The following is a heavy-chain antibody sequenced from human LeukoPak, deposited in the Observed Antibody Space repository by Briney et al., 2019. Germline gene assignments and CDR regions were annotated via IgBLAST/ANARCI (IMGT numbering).Heavy chain of an antibody. CDR3: ARVSGYCSGGSCSNWFDP. Sequence: SETLSLTCTVSGGSVSSGSYYWSWIRQPPGKGLGWIGYIYYSGSTNYNPSLKSRVTISVDTSKNQFSLKLSSVTAADTAVYYCARVSGYCSGGSCSNWFDPWGQGTLVTVSS. J-gene: IGHJ5*02. CDR2: IYYSGST. V-gene: IGHV4-61*01. CDR1: GGSVSSGSYY. D-gene: IGHD2-15*01.